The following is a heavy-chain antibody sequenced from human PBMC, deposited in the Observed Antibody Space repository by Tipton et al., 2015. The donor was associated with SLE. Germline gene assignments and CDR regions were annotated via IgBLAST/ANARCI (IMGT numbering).Heavy chain of an antibody. CDR3: ARDLPGIAVAGTPYYGMDV. CDR2: IYYSGST. D-gene: IGHD6-19*01. V-gene: IGHV4-59*11. Sequence: TLSLTCTVSGGSISSHYWSWIRQPPGKGLEWIGYIYYSGSTNYNPSLKSRVTISVDTSKNQFSLKLSSVTAADTAVYYCARDLPGIAVAGTPYYGMDVWGQGTTVTVSS. CDR1: GGSISSHY. J-gene: IGHJ6*02.